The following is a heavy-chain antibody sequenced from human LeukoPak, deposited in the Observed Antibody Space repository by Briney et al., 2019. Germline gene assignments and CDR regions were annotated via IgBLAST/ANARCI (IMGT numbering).Heavy chain of an antibody. CDR1: GFTFSSYS. CDR3: ARLLHYSNLLLDY. V-gene: IGHV3-48*01. D-gene: IGHD4-11*01. Sequence: GGSLRLSCAASGFTFSSYSMNWVRQAPGKGLEWVSYISSSSSTIYYADSVKGRFTISRDNAKNSLYLQMNSLRAEDTAVYYCARLLHYSNLLLDYWGQGTLVTVSS. J-gene: IGHJ4*02. CDR2: ISSSSSTI.